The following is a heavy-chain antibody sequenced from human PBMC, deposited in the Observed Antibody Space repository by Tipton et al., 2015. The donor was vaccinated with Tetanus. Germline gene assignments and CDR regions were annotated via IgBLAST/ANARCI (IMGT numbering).Heavy chain of an antibody. D-gene: IGHD3-16*01. CDR2: ISISGDST. Sequence: GSLRLFCAASGFTFSNHAMTWVRQAPGKGLEWVSAISISGDSTYYADSVKGRFTISRDNSKDTLYLQMHSLRVEDTAVYYCAKEIRPNDSWGQGTLVTVSS. J-gene: IGHJ4*02. CDR1: GFTFSNHA. V-gene: IGHV3-23*01. CDR3: AKEIRPNDS.